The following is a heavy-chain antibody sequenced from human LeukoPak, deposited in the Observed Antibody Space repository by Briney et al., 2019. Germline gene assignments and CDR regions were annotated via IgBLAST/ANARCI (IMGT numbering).Heavy chain of an antibody. CDR3: ARRGYDFWSGYYLPHFDY. V-gene: IGHV4-34*01. Sequence: SETLSLTCTVYGGSFSGYYWSWIRQPPGKGLEWIGEINHSGSTNYNPSLKSRVTISVDTSKNQFSLKLSSVTAADTAVYYCARRGYDFWSGYYLPHFDYWGQGTLVTVSS. D-gene: IGHD3-3*01. J-gene: IGHJ4*02. CDR1: GGSFSGYY. CDR2: INHSGST.